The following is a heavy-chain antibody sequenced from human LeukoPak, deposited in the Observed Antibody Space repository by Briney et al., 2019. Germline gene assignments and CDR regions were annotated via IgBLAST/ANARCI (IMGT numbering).Heavy chain of an antibody. Sequence: SETLSLTCAVYGGSFRGYYWSWIRQPPGKGLEWIGEINHSGSTNYNPSLKSRVTISVDTSKNQFSLKLSSVTAADTAVYYCARGLRITMIVVGKDRRWFDPWGQGTLVTVSS. CDR1: GGSFRGYY. CDR3: ARGLRITMIVVGKDRRWFDP. CDR2: INHSGST. D-gene: IGHD3-22*01. J-gene: IGHJ5*02. V-gene: IGHV4-34*01.